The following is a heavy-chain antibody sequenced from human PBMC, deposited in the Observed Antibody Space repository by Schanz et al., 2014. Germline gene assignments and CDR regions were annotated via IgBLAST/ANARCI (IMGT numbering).Heavy chain of an antibody. D-gene: IGHD3-10*01. V-gene: IGHV3-23*01. Sequence: EVQLLESGGGLVQPGGSLRLSCAASGFTFGDYAMCWVRQAPGKGLEWVSAISGGGGTACYTDPEKGRFTITRDNSKSTLYLQMNSLRAEDTAVYYCAKDCAGGSGSYSADGGMDVWGQGTTVTVSS. CDR1: GFTFGDYA. CDR3: AKDCAGGSGSYSADGGMDV. J-gene: IGHJ6*02. CDR2: ISGGGGTA.